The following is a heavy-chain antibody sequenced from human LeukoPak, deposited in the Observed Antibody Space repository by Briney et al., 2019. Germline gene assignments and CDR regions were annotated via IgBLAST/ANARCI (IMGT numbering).Heavy chain of an antibody. CDR2: IIPIFGPA. V-gene: IGHV1-69*13. CDR3: ARGVSDTAMALFDY. CDR1: GGTFSSYA. J-gene: IGHJ4*02. D-gene: IGHD5-18*01. Sequence: ASVKVSCKASGGTFSSYAISWVRQAPGQGLEWMGGIIPIFGPANYAQKFQGRVTITADESTSPAYMELSSLRSEDTAVYYCARGVSDTAMALFDYWGQGTLVTVSS.